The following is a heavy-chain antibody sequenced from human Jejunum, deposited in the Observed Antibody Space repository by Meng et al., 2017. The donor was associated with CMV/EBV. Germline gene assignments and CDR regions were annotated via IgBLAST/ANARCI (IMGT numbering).Heavy chain of an antibody. D-gene: IGHD2-2*02. CDR3: ARMYCSTISCYTDAFDI. Sequence: FSFYGMNWVRQAPGKGLEWVSGMSGSGDRINHADSVKGRFTISKDNSKNMLHLQMNGLRAEDTAVYYCARMYCSTISCYTDAFDIWGQGTMVTVSS. V-gene: IGHV3-23*01. CDR1: FSFYG. CDR2: MSGSGDRI. J-gene: IGHJ3*02.